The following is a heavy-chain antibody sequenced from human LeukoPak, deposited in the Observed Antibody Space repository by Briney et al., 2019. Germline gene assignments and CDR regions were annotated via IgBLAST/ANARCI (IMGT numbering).Heavy chain of an antibody. CDR1: GGSISSSY. CDR2: IYTSESP. D-gene: IGHD2-2*01. CDR3: ARTQYCTSTSCYWFDP. V-gene: IGHV4-4*07. Sequence: SETLSLTCTVSGGSISSSYWSWIRQPAGKGLEWIGRIYTSESPNYNPSLKSRVTMSVDTSKNQLSLKLRSVTAADTAVYYCARTQYCTSTSCYWFDPWGQGTLVTVSS. J-gene: IGHJ5*02.